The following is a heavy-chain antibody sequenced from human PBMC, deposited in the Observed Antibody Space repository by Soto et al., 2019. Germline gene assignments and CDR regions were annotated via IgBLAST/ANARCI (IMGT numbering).Heavy chain of an antibody. CDR1: GFIFSSDW. CDR3: ARVPSSSYHYFDY. D-gene: IGHD2-2*01. J-gene: IGHJ4*02. CDR2: INTDGSET. Sequence: GGSLRLSCAASGFIFSSDWMHWVRQAPGKGLVWVSRINTDGSETSYADSVKGRFTISRDNANNKVYLQMSSLRAEDTAVYYCARVPSSSYHYFDYWGQGTLVTVSS. V-gene: IGHV3-74*01.